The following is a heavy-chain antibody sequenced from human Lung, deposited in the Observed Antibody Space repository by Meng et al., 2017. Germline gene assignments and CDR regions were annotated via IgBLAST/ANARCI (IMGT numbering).Heavy chain of an antibody. D-gene: IGHD2-21*01. CDR3: AKALGWGSSPDY. CDR1: GYTFTAYY. V-gene: IGHV1-2*06. CDR2: INPNSGGT. J-gene: IGHJ4*02. Sequence: QVQLVQAGADGKKPGASVKVSCKASGYTFTAYYIHGVRQAPGQGLEWMGRINPNSGGTNFAQKFQGRVIMTRDTSISTAYMELSSLGFDDTAVYYCAKALGWGSSPDYWGQGILVTVSS.